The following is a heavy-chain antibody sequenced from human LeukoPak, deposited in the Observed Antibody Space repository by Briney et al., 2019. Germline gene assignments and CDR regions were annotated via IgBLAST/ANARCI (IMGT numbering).Heavy chain of an antibody. J-gene: IGHJ4*02. D-gene: IGHD2-21*02. V-gene: IGHV1-69*06. Sequence: SVKVSCKASGGTFTSYAISWVRQAPGQGLEWMGGIIPIFGAADYAQKFQGRVTITADKSTSTSYMELSSLRSEDTAVYYCARSSVVTAMVHLEYWGQGTLVTVSS. CDR1: GGTFTSYA. CDR2: IIPIFGAA. CDR3: ARSSVVTAMVHLEY.